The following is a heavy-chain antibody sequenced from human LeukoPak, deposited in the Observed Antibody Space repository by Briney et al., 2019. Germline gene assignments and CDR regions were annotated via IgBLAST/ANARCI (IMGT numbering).Heavy chain of an antibody. D-gene: IGHD3-10*01. Sequence: GESLKISCKGSGYSFTSYWINWVRQMPGKGLEWMGIVYPGNSDTRYSPSFQGQVTISADYSIRTAYLQWSSLKASDTAMYFCARENYGGVDYWGQGTLVTVSS. V-gene: IGHV5-51*01. CDR3: ARENYGGVDY. CDR1: GYSFTSYW. J-gene: IGHJ4*02. CDR2: VYPGNSDT.